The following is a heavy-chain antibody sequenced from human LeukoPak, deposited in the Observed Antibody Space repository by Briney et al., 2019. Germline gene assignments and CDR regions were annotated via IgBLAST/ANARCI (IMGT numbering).Heavy chain of an antibody. D-gene: IGHD3-3*01. V-gene: IGHV4-30-4*08. Sequence: PSETLSLTCTVSGGSISRADYYWSWIRQPPGKGVEWIGYIYYSGSTYYNPSLKSRATISIDTSKNQFSLKLSSVTAADTAVYYCARDSDFWSGYYYFDYWGQGTLVTVSS. CDR1: GGSISRADYY. J-gene: IGHJ4*02. CDR3: ARDSDFWSGYYYFDY. CDR2: IYYSGST.